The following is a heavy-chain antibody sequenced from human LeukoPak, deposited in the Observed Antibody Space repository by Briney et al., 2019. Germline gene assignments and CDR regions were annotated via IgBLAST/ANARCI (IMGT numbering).Heavy chain of an antibody. D-gene: IGHD3-9*01. V-gene: IGHV4-39*01. CDR2: IYHSGST. J-gene: IGHJ4*02. Sequence: SSETLSLTCTVSGGSIDSRSYYWDWIRQAPGKGLEWIGTIYHSGSTEYNPSLKSRVTISVDTSKNQFSLKLSSVTAADTAVYYCARHVWLQPFDYWGQGTLVTVSS. CDR1: GGSIDSRSYY. CDR3: ARHVWLQPFDY.